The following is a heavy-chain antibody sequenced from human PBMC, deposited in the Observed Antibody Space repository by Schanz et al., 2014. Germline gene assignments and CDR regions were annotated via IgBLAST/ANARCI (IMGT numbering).Heavy chain of an antibody. CDR2: INLSGGST. Sequence: QVQLVQSGAEVKKPGSPVKVSCKSSGGTFSSYAISWVRQAPGQGLEWMGIINLSGGSTNNAQKFQGRVTMTTDTSTSTAYMELRSLRSDDTAVYYCARVQDDILTASEYYYGMDVWGQGTTVTVSS. CDR3: ARVQDDILTASEYYYGMDV. D-gene: IGHD3-9*01. CDR1: GGTFSSYA. J-gene: IGHJ6*02. V-gene: IGHV1-69*04.